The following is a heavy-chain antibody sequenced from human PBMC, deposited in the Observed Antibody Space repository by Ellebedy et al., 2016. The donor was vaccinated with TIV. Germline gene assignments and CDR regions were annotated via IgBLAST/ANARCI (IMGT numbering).Heavy chain of an antibody. V-gene: IGHV1-3*01. CDR1: GYTFTSYA. CDR2: INAGNGNT. CDR3: AGEYGSNLNDAFDI. Sequence: AASVKVSCKASGYTFTSYAMHWVRQAPGQRLEWMGWINAGNGNTKYSQKFQGRVTITRDTSASTAYMELSSLGFEYTAVYYCAGEYGSNLNDAFDIWGQGTMVTVSS. J-gene: IGHJ3*02. D-gene: IGHD4-23*01.